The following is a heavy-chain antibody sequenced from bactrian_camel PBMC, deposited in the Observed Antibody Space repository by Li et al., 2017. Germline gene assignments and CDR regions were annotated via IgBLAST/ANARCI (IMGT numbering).Heavy chain of an antibody. CDR2: IYTDGGRT. J-gene: IGHJ6*01. Sequence: HVQLVESGGGSVQAGGSLNLSCTASGFTYTHNCVAWFRQAPGEQREGVAAIYTDGGRTYYIDSVKGRFTISRDNAKNTLYLQMNSLKTEDTAVYYCVADRDDIEFGYWGQGTQVTVS. CDR3: VADRDDIEFGY. CDR1: GFTYTHNC. D-gene: IGHD1*01. V-gene: IGHV3S54*01.